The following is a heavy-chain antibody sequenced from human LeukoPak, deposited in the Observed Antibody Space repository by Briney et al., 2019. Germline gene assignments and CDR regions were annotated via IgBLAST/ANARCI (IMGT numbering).Heavy chain of an antibody. J-gene: IGHJ4*02. CDR2: IYYSGST. V-gene: IGHV4-59*01. D-gene: IGHD6-6*01. Sequence: SSETLSLTCTVSGGSISSYYWSWIRQPPWKGLEWIGYIYYSGSTNYNPSLKSRVTISVDTSKNQFSLKLSSVTAADTAVYYCAVGYSSSGFDYWGQGTLVTVSS. CDR3: AVGYSSSGFDY. CDR1: GGSISSYY.